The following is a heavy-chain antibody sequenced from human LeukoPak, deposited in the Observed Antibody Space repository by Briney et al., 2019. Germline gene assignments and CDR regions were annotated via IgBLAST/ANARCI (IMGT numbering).Heavy chain of an antibody. V-gene: IGHV3-23*01. D-gene: IGHD5-24*01. J-gene: IGHJ4*02. CDR2: IREAGGGT. Sequence: PGGSLRLSCVVSGIKLSNYGMSWVRQAPGKGLEWVSGIREAGGGTKYADSVKGRFTISRDNSKNTLYLQMNSLRAEDTAVYYCAKDSKRRDGYNGGGYFDYWGQGTLVTVSS. CDR3: AKDSKRRDGYNGGGYFDY. CDR1: GIKLSNYG.